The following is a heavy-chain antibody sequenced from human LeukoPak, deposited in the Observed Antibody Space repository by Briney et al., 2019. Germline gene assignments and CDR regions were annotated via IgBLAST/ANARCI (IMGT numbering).Heavy chain of an antibody. V-gene: IGHV3-30*02. Sequence: GGSLRLSCAASGFTFSNYWMSWVRQAPGKGLEWVAFIRYDGSNKYYADSVKGRFTISRDNSKNTLYLQMNSLRAEDTAVYYCAKDLVGAAGYWGQGTLVTVSS. J-gene: IGHJ4*02. CDR2: IRYDGSNK. CDR3: AKDLVGAAGY. D-gene: IGHD1-26*01. CDR1: GFTFSNYW.